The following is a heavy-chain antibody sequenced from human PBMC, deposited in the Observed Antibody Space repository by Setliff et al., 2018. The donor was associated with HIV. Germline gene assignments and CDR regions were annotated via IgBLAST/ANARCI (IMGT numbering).Heavy chain of an antibody. V-gene: IGHV3-7*01. D-gene: IGHD4-4*01. Sequence: GGSLRLSCVGSEFSLSHFWMAWVRQAPGKGLEWVANIKQDGSEKFYVDSVKGRFTISRDNAKNSLYLQMNSLRAEDTAVYYCAQITVMGYWGQGTLVTVSS. CDR1: EFSLSHFW. J-gene: IGHJ4*02. CDR2: IKQDGSEK. CDR3: AQITVMGY.